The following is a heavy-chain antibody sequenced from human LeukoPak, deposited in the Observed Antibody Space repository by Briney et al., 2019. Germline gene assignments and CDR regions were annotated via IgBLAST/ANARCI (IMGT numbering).Heavy chain of an antibody. CDR1: GYTFTDYY. Sequence: VASVKVSCKASGYTFTDYYMHWLRQAPGQGLEWMGWMHPNSGGTNYAQKFQGRVTMTRDTSISTAYMDLSSLRSEDTAVYYCAVTYYDSSGYYYDYWGQGTLVTVSS. J-gene: IGHJ4*02. V-gene: IGHV1-2*02. CDR3: AVTYYDSSGYYYDY. CDR2: MHPNSGGT. D-gene: IGHD3-22*01.